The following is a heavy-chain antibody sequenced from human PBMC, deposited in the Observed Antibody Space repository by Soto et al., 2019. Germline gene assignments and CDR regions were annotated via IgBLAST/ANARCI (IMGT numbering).Heavy chain of an antibody. CDR1: TGSFSGYY. V-gene: IGHV4-34*01. CDR2: VNHSGST. Sequence: QVQLQQWGAGLLKPSETLSLTCAVYTGSFSGYYWTWIRQPPGKGLEWIGEVNHSGSTNYNPSLKRRVTIARDKSKNQFSLNLSSVTAADSAVYYCSRGTWVRSAFDIWGQGTMVTVSS. D-gene: IGHD3-10*01. J-gene: IGHJ3*02. CDR3: SRGTWVRSAFDI.